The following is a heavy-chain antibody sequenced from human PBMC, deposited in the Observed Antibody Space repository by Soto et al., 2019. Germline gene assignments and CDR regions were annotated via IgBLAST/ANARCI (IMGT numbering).Heavy chain of an antibody. CDR1: GFTFSSYA. V-gene: IGHV3-23*01. Sequence: EVQLLESGGGLVQPGGSLRLSCAASGFTFSSYAMSWVRQAPGKGLEWISSISGSGGNTYHAASVKGRFTISRGNSKSTLYLRLNSLRADDTAVYYCARGDSSSSWYEGSYWGQGTLVTVSS. CDR3: ARGDSSSSWYEGSY. J-gene: IGHJ4*02. D-gene: IGHD6-13*01. CDR2: ISGSGGNT.